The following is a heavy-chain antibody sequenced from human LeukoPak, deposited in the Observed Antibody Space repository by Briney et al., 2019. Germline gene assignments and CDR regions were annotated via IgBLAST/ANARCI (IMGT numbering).Heavy chain of an antibody. CDR2: LNNNGAET. CDR1: GFTFSRFA. Sequence: TGGSLRLSCAASGFTFSRFAMSWVRQAPGRGLEWVSALNNNGAETSYADSVKGRFTISRDNSKNTLYLQMSSLRAEDTAVYYCTTIQLWPRGAFDVWGRGALVTVSS. J-gene: IGHJ2*01. D-gene: IGHD2-21*01. CDR3: TTIQLWPRGAFDV. V-gene: IGHV3-23*01.